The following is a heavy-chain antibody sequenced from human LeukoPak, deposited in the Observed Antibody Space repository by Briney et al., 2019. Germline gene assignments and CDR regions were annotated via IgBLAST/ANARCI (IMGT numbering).Heavy chain of an antibody. CDR3: AREPAEGYCSSTSCRNWFDP. CDR1: GGSFSGYY. D-gene: IGHD2-2*01. Sequence: SETLSLTCAVYGGSFSGYYWSWIRQPPGKGLEWIGEINHSGSTNYNPSLKSRVTISVDTSKNQFSLKLSSVTVADTAVYYCAREPAEGYCSSTSCRNWFDPWGQGTLVTVSS. CDR2: INHSGST. J-gene: IGHJ5*02. V-gene: IGHV4-34*01.